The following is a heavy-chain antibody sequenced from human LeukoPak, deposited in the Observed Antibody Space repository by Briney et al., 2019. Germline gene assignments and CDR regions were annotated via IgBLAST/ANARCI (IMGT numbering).Heavy chain of an antibody. CDR2: IYYSGST. D-gene: IGHD1-26*01. Sequence: PSETLSLTGTVSGGSISSNKYYWGWIRQPPGKGLEWIGSIYYSGSTYYNPTLKSRVTIFVDTSKNQFSLKLSSVTAADTAVYYCATPYSGGYQGLDIWGQGTMVTVSS. CDR1: GGSISSNKYY. V-gene: IGHV4-39*01. J-gene: IGHJ3*02. CDR3: ATPYSGGYQGLDI.